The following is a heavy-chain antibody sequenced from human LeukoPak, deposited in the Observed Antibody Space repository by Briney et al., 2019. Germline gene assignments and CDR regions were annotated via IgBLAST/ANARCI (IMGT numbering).Heavy chain of an antibody. CDR1: GFGFDKHT. D-gene: IGHD5-24*01. Sequence: PGGSLRLSCAASGFGFDKHTMHWVRQAPGMGLEVVSTINSIGGAIFYGSSVKGRFTISRDNSRNTLYLQMDSLRAEDTAVYYCARVGDGSSYDSWGQGTLLTVSS. CDR2: INSIGGAI. CDR3: ARVGDGSSYDS. V-gene: IGHV3-64*01. J-gene: IGHJ5*01.